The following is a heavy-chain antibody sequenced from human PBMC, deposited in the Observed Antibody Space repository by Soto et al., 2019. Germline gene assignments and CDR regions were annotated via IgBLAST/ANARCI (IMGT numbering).Heavy chain of an antibody. Sequence: EVQLLESGGGLVQPGGSLRLSCAASGFTFSSYAMSWVRQAPGKGLEWVSAISGSGGSTYYADSVKGRFTISRDNSKNILYLQINSLRAEDTAVYYCAKDHLQQQLVPAFFYYCGNRTLVTVSS. CDR3: AKDHLQQQLVPAFFYY. J-gene: IGHJ4*01. CDR1: GFTFSSYA. V-gene: IGHV3-23*01. D-gene: IGHD6-13*01. CDR2: ISGSGGST.